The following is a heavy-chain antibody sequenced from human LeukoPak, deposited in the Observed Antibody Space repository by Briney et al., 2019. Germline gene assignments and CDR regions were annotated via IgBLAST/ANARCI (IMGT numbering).Heavy chain of an antibody. CDR2: SNTNTGIT. Sequence: ASVKVSCKCTGYTFTGYYMHSVRQAPGQQLEWMGGSNTNTGITNHGNNSQGRVTMNRETTITTAYMELRRQRSENTAVYYCARDRSHDADDYCGVYFYDYWGTGTLVTV. D-gene: IGHD2-21*02. J-gene: IGHJ4*02. CDR1: GYTFTGYY. CDR3: ARDRSHDADDYCGVYFYDY. V-gene: IGHV1-2*02.